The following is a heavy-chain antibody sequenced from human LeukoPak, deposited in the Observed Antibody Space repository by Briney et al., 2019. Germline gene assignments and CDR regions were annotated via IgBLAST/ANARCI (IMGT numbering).Heavy chain of an antibody. CDR3: ARVSGSRQPNAFDI. CDR1: GFTFNSYS. CDR2: LSRSGSTI. Sequence: GGSLRLSCAASGFTFNSYSMKWVRQAPGKGLEWISYLSRSGSTIYYAASVKGRFTISRDNAKNSLYLQMNSLRAEDTAVYYCARVSGSRQPNAFDIWGQGTMVTVSS. J-gene: IGHJ3*02. V-gene: IGHV3-48*04. D-gene: IGHD3-3*02.